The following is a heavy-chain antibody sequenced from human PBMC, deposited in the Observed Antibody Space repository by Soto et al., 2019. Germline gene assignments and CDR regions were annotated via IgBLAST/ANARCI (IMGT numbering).Heavy chain of an antibody. V-gene: IGHV1-3*01. CDR2: INAGNGST. Sequence: ASVKVSCKASGYTFTSYAMHWVRQAPGQRLEWMGWINAGNGSTKYSQKFQGRVTITRDTSASTAYMELSSLRSEDTAVYYCARDQAKGSSELPYYGMYVWGQGTTVTVS. CDR3: ARDQAKGSSELPYYGMYV. CDR1: GYTFTSYA. D-gene: IGHD6-6*01. J-gene: IGHJ6*02.